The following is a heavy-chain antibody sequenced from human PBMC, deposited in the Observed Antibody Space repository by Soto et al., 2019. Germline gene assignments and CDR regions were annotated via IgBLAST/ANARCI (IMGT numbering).Heavy chain of an antibody. Sequence: GESLKISCKGSGYSFTSYWIGWVRQMPGKGLEWMGIIYPGDSDTRYSPSFQGQVTISADKSISTAYLQWSNLKASDTAMYYCARILRIFGVVDVYGMDVWGQGTTVTVSS. CDR1: GYSFTSYW. J-gene: IGHJ6*02. D-gene: IGHD3-3*02. CDR3: ARILRIFGVVDVYGMDV. CDR2: IYPGDSDT. V-gene: IGHV5-51*01.